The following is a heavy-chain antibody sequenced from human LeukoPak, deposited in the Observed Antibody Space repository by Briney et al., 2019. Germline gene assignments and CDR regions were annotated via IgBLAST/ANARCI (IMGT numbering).Heavy chain of an antibody. CDR1: GFTFSSYE. Sequence: GGSLRLSCAASGFTFSSYEMNWVRQAPGKGLEWVSYISSSGSTIYYADSVKGRFTISRDNAKNSLYVQMNSLRAEDTAVYYCARDGYYGSGSYDYWGQGTLVTVSS. J-gene: IGHJ4*02. CDR2: ISSSGSTI. D-gene: IGHD3-10*01. V-gene: IGHV3-48*03. CDR3: ARDGYYGSGSYDY.